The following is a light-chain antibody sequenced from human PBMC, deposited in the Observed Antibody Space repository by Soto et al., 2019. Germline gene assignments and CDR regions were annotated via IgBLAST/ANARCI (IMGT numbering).Light chain of an antibody. J-gene: IGKJ1*01. CDR3: QQYGSSLWT. CDR1: QSVSTPY. Sequence: ENVLTQSPDTLSLSPGERATLSCRASQSVSTPYLAWYQQRPGQAPRLLIYRTSTRASGIPDRFRGSGSGTDFTLTISRLEPEDVAVYYCQQYGSSLWTFGQGTKVEIK. V-gene: IGKV3-20*01. CDR2: RTS.